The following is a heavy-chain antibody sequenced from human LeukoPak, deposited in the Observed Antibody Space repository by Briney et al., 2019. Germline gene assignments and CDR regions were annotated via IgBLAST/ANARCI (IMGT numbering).Heavy chain of an antibody. CDR2: IYYSGST. J-gene: IGHJ5*02. CDR3: ARVGYFRPVGWFDP. D-gene: IGHD1-1*01. CDR1: GGSISSYY. Sequence: SETLSLTCTVSGGSISSYYWSWIRHPPRKGLEWIGYIYYSGSTNYNPSLKCRVTISVDTSKNQFSLKLSSVTAADTAVYYCARVGYFRPVGWFDPWGQGTLVTVSS. V-gene: IGHV4-59*01.